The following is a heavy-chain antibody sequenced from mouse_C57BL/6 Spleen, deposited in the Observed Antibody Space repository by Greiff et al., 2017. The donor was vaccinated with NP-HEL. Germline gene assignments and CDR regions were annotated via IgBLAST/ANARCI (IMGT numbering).Heavy chain of an antibody. J-gene: IGHJ1*03. CDR1: GYTFTSYG. V-gene: IGHV1-81*01. D-gene: IGHD2-4*01. Sequence: QVQLQQSGAELARPGASVKLSCKASGYTFTSYGISWVKQRTGQGLEWIGEIYPRSGNTYYNEKLKGKATLTADKSSSTAYIELRSLTSEDSAVYFGARYYDYDRYFDVWGTGTTVTVSS. CDR2: IYPRSGNT. CDR3: ARYYDYDRYFDV.